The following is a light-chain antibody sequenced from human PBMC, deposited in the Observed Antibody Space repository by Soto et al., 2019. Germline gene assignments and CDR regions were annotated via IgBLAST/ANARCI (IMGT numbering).Light chain of an antibody. Sequence: DLQMTQSPSSLSASVGDRVTISCRASQSISSYLNWYQQKPGKAPELLIYAASSLQSGVPSRFSGSGSGTDFTLTISSLQPDDFATYFCQQGYSTPLTFGPGTKVDIK. CDR2: AAS. J-gene: IGKJ3*01. V-gene: IGKV1-39*01. CDR1: QSISSY. CDR3: QQGYSTPLT.